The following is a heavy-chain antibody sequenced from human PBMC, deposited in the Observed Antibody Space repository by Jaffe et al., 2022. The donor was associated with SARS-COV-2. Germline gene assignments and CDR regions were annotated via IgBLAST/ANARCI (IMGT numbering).Heavy chain of an antibody. J-gene: IGHJ1*01. CDR1: GFTFNSFG. Sequence: QVQLVESGGGVVQPGRSLRLSCVASGFTFNSFGMHWVRQAPGKGLEWVAVVSYDGDNKYYADSVKGRFTISRDNSKSTLYLQMDSLRVDDTAVYYCAKGSTYSGGIAAATQHWGQGTLVTVSS. CDR3: AKGSTYSGGIAAATQH. D-gene: IGHD6-13*01. CDR2: VSYDGDNK. V-gene: IGHV3-30*18.